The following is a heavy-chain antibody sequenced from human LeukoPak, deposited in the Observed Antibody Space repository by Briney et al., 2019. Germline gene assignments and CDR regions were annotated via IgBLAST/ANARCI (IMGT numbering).Heavy chain of an antibody. Sequence: GGSLRLSCVASGFTFTKCAMSWIRQAPGKGLEWVALITATGDTAYYADSVKGRFTISRDNSRNTVYMQMDSLGAEDAAIYYCAGDRNSDWYSPLDYWGQGSQVTVSP. CDR3: AGDRNSDWYSPLDY. V-gene: IGHV3-23*01. CDR1: GFTFTKCA. CDR2: ITATGDTA. D-gene: IGHD6-19*01. J-gene: IGHJ4*02.